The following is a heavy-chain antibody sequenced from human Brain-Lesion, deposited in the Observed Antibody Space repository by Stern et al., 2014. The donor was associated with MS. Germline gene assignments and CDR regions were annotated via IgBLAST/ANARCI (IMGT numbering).Heavy chain of an antibody. J-gene: IGHJ4*02. Sequence: VQLVESGGGVVQPGRSLRLSCEASGFIFSPYAIHWVRQAPGKGLEWVAVISFDGNNKDYADSIKGLFTICRNNSKNTVYLQMNSLRGEDTAVYYGARLRIPDCGFSGYDPAFDYWGQGTLVTVSS. D-gene: IGHD5-12*01. CDR3: ARLRIPDCGFSGYDPAFDY. CDR1: GFIFSPYA. CDR2: ISFDGNNK. V-gene: IGHV3-30-3*01.